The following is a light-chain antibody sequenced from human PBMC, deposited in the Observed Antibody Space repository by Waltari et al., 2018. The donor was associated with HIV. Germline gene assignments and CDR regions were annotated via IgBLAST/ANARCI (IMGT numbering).Light chain of an antibody. CDR2: EVT. CDR1: SSDVGGYNY. J-gene: IGLJ3*02. CDR3: NSYTISSTLGV. Sequence: QSALTQPASVSGSPGQSITISCTGTSSDVGGYNYVSWYQQHPGKAPKLMIYEVTKRPSGVSNRFSGSQSGNTASLTISWLQAEDEADYYCNSYTISSTLGVFGGGTKLTVL. V-gene: IGLV2-14*01.